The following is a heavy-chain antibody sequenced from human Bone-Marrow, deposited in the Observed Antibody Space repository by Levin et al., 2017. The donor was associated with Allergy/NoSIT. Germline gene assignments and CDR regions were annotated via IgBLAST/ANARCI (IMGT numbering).Heavy chain of an antibody. D-gene: IGHD3-22*01. CDR2: ISSSSNYI. J-gene: IGHJ4*02. CDR3: VRDRSGYYGQLCDY. CDR1: GFTFSSYD. V-gene: IGHV3-21*06. Sequence: GGSLRLSCAASGFTFSSYDMNWVRQAPGKGLEWVSFISSSSNYIYYADSVRGRLTISRDNAKGSLYLEMNSLKVEDTARYYCVRDRSGYYGQLCDYWGQGTLVTVSS.